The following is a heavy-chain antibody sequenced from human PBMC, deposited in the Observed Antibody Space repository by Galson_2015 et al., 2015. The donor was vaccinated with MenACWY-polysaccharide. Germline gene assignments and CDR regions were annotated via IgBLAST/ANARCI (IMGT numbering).Heavy chain of an antibody. D-gene: IGHD2-21*01. J-gene: IGHJ4*02. CDR2: IADYGGST. Sequence: SLRLSCAASGFTFNRHVMNWVRQAPGKGLEWVSGIADYGGSTYYADSVKGRFTISRDISKNTLYLEMSRLRADDTAVYYCAKGRDLDRIACRGDCYIAYDFWGQGTLVTVSS. CDR3: AKGRDLDRIACRGDCYIAYDF. CDR1: GFTFNRHV. V-gene: IGHV3-23*01.